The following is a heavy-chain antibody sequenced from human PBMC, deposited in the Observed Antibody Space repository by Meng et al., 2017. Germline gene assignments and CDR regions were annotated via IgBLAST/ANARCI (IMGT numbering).Heavy chain of an antibody. Sequence: GGSLRLSCAASGFTFSSYAMHWVRQAPGKGLEWVAVISYDGSNKYYADSVKGRFTISRDNSKNTLYLQMNSLRAEDTAVNYCASPDTSFDWLYGMDVWGQGTTVTVSS. CDR1: GFTFSSYA. CDR2: ISYDGSNK. J-gene: IGHJ6*02. D-gene: IGHD3-9*01. V-gene: IGHV3-30*04. CDR3: ASPDTSFDWLYGMDV.